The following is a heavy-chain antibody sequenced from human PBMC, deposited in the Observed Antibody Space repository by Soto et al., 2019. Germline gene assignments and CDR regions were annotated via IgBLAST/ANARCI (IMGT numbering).Heavy chain of an antibody. Sequence: ASVEVSCKXSGYTFTGYYMHWVRQAPGQGLEWMGWINPNSGGTNYAQKFQGRVTMTRDTSISTAYMELSRLRSDDTAVYYCARPGLIFGVVIMPYYGMDVWGQGTTVTVSS. CDR2: INPNSGGT. CDR1: GYTFTGYY. D-gene: IGHD3-3*01. J-gene: IGHJ6*02. CDR3: ARPGLIFGVVIMPYYGMDV. V-gene: IGHV1-2*02.